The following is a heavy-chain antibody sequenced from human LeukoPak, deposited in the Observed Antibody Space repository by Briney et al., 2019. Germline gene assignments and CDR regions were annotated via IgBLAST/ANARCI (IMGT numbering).Heavy chain of an antibody. V-gene: IGHV3-23*01. CDR2: ISGSGGST. Sequence: GGSLRLSCAASGFTFSSYAMSWVRQAPGKGLEWVSAISGSGGSTYYADSVKGRFTISRDNSKNTLYLQMNSLRAEDTAVYYCAKDLFTMIVVVIEALDYWGQGTLVTVSS. CDR1: GFTFSSYA. J-gene: IGHJ4*02. CDR3: AKDLFTMIVVVIEALDY. D-gene: IGHD3-22*01.